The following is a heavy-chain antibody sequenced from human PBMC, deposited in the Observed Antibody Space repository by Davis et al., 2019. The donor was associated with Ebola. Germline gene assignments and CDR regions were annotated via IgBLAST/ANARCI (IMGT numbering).Heavy chain of an antibody. CDR2: IYHLGTT. CDR3: ARFPVLWFRNYGMDV. Sequence: SETLSLTCAVSGDSISSPNWWSWVRQPPGKGLEWIGEIYHLGTTKYNPSLKSRVIVSMDKSANQLSLKLSSVTAADTAVYYCARFPVLWFRNYGMDVWGQGTTVTVSS. J-gene: IGHJ6*02. CDR1: GDSISSPNW. D-gene: IGHD3-10*01. V-gene: IGHV4-4*02.